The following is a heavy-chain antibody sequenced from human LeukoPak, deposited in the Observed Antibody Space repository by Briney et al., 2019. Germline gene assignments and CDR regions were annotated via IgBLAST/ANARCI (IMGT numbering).Heavy chain of an antibody. CDR2: ISGSGGST. CDR1: GFTFSSYA. Sequence: GGSLRLSCAASGFTFSSYAMSWVRQAPGKGLEWVSAISGSGGSTYYADSVKGRFTISRDNSKNTLYLHMNSLRAEDTAIYYCAKHSIPGTASGFDYWGQGTLVTVSS. J-gene: IGHJ4*02. D-gene: IGHD1-20*01. CDR3: AKHSIPGTASGFDY. V-gene: IGHV3-23*01.